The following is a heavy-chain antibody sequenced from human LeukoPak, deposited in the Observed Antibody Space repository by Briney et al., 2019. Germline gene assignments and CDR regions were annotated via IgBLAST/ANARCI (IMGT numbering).Heavy chain of an antibody. CDR3: AKGVSSSWSNDAFDI. CDR1: GFTFGSYP. J-gene: IGHJ3*02. CDR2: ISYDGSNK. D-gene: IGHD6-13*01. Sequence: PGRSLRLSCAASGFTFGSYPMHWVRQAPGKGLEWVAVISYDGSNKYYADSVKGRFTTSRDNSKNTLYLQMNSLRTEDTAVYYCAKGVSSSWSNDAFDIWGQGTMVTVSS. V-gene: IGHV3-30*18.